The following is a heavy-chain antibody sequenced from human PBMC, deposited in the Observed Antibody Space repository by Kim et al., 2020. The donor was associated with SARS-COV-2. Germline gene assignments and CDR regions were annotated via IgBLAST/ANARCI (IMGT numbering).Heavy chain of an antibody. CDR1: GFRFSNYA. J-gene: IGHJ4*02. CDR2: ISGDSGNS. CDR3: AKITGIFSACSFC. Sequence: GGSLRLSCAVSGFRFSNYAMSWVRQAPGKGLEWVSSISGDSGNSYYADSVRGRFTVSRDNSKSTLYLQMDSLRAEDTAVYYCAKITGIFSACSFCWGLGT. V-gene: IGHV3-23*01. D-gene: IGHD3-10*02.